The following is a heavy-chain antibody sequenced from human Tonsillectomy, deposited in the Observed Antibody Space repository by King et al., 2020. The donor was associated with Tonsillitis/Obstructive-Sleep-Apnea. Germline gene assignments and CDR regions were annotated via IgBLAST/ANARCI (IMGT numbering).Heavy chain of an antibody. CDR3: ARALKYGSSTGHDAFDI. J-gene: IGHJ3*02. CDR2: IDPSDSYT. D-gene: IGHD6-6*01. Sequence: VQLVESGAEVKKPGESLRISCKGSGYNFTSYWISWVRQMPGKGLEGIGRIDPSDSYTNYSPSFQGHVTISADKSISTAYLQWSSLKASDTAMYYCARALKYGSSTGHDAFDIWGQGTMVTVSS. CDR1: GYNFTSYW. V-gene: IGHV5-10-1*01.